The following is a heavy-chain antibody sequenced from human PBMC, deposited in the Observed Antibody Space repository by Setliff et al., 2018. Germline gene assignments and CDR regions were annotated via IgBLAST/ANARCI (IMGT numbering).Heavy chain of an antibody. D-gene: IGHD3-22*01. J-gene: IGHJ4*02. CDR1: GGSITSYY. Sequence: SETLSLTCTVSGGSITSYYWSWIRQPPGRGLEWIGFMDYSAITNYNPSLKSRVTMSVDTSNNQFSLKLSSVTAADTAVFYCARLSGYYFDCWGQGTLVTVSS. CDR3: ARLSGYYFDC. V-gene: IGHV4-59*08. CDR2: MDYSAIT.